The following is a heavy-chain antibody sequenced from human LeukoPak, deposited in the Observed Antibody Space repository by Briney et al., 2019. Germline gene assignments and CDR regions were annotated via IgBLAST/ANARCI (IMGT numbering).Heavy chain of an antibody. CDR1: GYTFTSYG. D-gene: IGHD6-19*01. Sequence: ASVKVSCKASGYTFTSYGISWVRQAPGQGLEWMGWISAYNGNTNYAQKLQGRVTMTTDTSTSTAYMELRSLRSDDTAVYYCARGDSGYSRGWYKYWGQGTLVTVSS. CDR3: ARGDSGYSRGWYKY. CDR2: ISAYNGNT. V-gene: IGHV1-18*01. J-gene: IGHJ4*02.